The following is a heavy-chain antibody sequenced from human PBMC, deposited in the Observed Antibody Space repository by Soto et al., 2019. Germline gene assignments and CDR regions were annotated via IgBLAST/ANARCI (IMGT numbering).Heavy chain of an antibody. CDR1: GFTFSSYA. CDR2: ISSSGGTT. J-gene: IGHJ4*02. Sequence: GGSLRLSCEASGFTFSSYAMSWVRQAPGKGLEWVSGISSSGGTTYTNDADSVKGRFTISRDNSQNTLYLHIHSLRAEDTAVYYCAKGRDYGCNYLDYWGQGTLVTVSS. D-gene: IGHD4-17*01. CDR3: AKGRDYGCNYLDY. V-gene: IGHV3-23*01.